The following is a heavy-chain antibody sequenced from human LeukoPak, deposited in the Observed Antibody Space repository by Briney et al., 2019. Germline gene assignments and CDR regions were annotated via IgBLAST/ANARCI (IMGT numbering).Heavy chain of an antibody. Sequence: GGSLRLSCAASGFTFSSYAMSWVRQAPGRRLEWVSAISGSGGSTYYAGSVKGRFTISRDNSKNTLYLQMNSLRAEDTAVYYCAKDVVPAAMAFDYWGQGTLVTVSS. CDR1: GFTFSSYA. CDR3: AKDVVPAAMAFDY. D-gene: IGHD2-2*01. J-gene: IGHJ4*02. V-gene: IGHV3-23*01. CDR2: ISGSGGST.